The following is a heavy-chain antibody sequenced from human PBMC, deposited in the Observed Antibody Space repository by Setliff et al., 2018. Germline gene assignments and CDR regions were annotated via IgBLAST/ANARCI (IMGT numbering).Heavy chain of an antibody. D-gene: IGHD3-3*01. CDR2: ISSNGGST. CDR3: ARDSATQYDFWSGPQYYYYMDV. Sequence: GGSLRLSCAASGFTFSNYAMHWVRQAPGKGLEYVSAISSNGGSTYYADSVKGRFTISRDNSKNTLYLKIGSLRGEDMAVYYCARDSATQYDFWSGPQYYYYMDVW. J-gene: IGHJ6*03. V-gene: IGHV3-64*02. CDR1: GFTFSNYA.